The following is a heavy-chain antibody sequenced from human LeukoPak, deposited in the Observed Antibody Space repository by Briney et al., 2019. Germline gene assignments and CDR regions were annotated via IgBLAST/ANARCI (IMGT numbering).Heavy chain of an antibody. CDR1: GGTFSSYA. CDR3: ARGPLDILTGYYFGY. J-gene: IGHJ4*02. Sequence: ASVKVSCKASGGTFSSYAISWVRQAPGQGLEWMGGIIPIFGTANYAQKFQGRVTITADESTSTAYMELSSLRSEDTAVYYCARGPLDILTGYYFGYWGQGTLATVSS. V-gene: IGHV1-69*13. CDR2: IIPIFGTA. D-gene: IGHD3-9*01.